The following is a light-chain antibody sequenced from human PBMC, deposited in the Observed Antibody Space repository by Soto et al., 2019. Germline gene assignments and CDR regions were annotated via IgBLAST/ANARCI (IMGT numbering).Light chain of an antibody. CDR3: QQSYSTLWT. CDR1: QSFRSN. Sequence: EIVMTQSPATLSVSPGERATLSCRASQSFRSNLAWYQQKPGQAPRLLIFAASTRATGVPARFSGSGSGTDFTLTISSLQPEDFATYYCQQSYSTLWTFGQGTKVDIK. V-gene: IGKV3-15*01. J-gene: IGKJ1*01. CDR2: AAS.